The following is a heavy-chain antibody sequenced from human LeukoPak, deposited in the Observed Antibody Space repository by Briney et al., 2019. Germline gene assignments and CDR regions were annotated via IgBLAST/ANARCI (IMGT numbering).Heavy chain of an antibody. V-gene: IGHV4-31*03. CDR3: ASESSSWSIFDY. CDR2: FYYSGST. Sequence: SETLSLTCTVSGGSISSGGYFWSWIRQHPGKGLEWIGYFYYSGSTYHNPSLKSRVTISVDTSQNQFSLKLTSVTAADTGVYYCASESSSWSIFDYWGQGILVTVSS. D-gene: IGHD6-13*01. J-gene: IGHJ4*02. CDR1: GGSISSGGYF.